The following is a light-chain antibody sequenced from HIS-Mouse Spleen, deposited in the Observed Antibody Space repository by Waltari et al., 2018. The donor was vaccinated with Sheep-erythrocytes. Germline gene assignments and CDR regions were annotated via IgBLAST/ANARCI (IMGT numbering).Light chain of an antibody. Sequence: SYELTQPPPVSVSPGQPASITCSGDTLGDKYACWYHQKPGQSPVLVIYQDSKRPSGIPERFSGSNSGNTATLTISGTQAMDEADYYCQAWDSSTVVFGGGTKLTVL. CDR1: TLGDKY. V-gene: IGLV3-1*01. J-gene: IGLJ2*01. CDR3: QAWDSSTVV. CDR2: QDS.